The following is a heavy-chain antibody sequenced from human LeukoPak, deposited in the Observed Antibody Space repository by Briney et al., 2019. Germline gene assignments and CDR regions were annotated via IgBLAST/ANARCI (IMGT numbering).Heavy chain of an antibody. Sequence: ASVKVSCKASGYTFTSYYMHWVRQAPGQGLEWVGIINPSGGSTSYAQKFQGRVTMTRDTSASTVYMELSSLRSEDTAVYYCASRGFGLHMDVWGQGTTVTVSS. D-gene: IGHD2-15*01. CDR1: GYTFTSYY. CDR2: INPSGGST. CDR3: ASRGFGLHMDV. J-gene: IGHJ6*02. V-gene: IGHV1-46*01.